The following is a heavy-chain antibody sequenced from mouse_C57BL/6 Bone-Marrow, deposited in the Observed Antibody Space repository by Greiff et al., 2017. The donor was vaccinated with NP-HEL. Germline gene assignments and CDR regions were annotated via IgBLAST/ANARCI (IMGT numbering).Heavy chain of an antibody. J-gene: IGHJ2*01. CDR3: ARNGNFYFDY. CDR1: GYTFTNYW. D-gene: IGHD2-1*01. V-gene: IGHV1-63*01. CDR2: IYPGGGYP. Sequence: QVQLQQSGAELVRPGTSVKMSCKASGYTFTNYWIGWAKQRPGHGLEWIGDIYPGGGYPNYNEKFKGKATLTADKSSSTAYMQFSSLTSEDSAIYYCARNGNFYFDYWGQGTTLTVSS.